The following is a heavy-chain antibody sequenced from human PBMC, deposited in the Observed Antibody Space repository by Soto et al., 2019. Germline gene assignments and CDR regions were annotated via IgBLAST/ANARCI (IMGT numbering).Heavy chain of an antibody. J-gene: IGHJ6*02. Sequence: GESLKISCKGSGYSFTSYWIGWVRQMPGKGLEWMGIIYPGDSDTRYSPAFQGQVTISADKSISTAYLQWSSLKASDTAMYYCARSELAVAHGMDVWVQGTTVPVS. V-gene: IGHV5-51*01. CDR3: ARSELAVAHGMDV. CDR1: GYSFTSYW. D-gene: IGHD6-19*01. CDR2: IYPGDSDT.